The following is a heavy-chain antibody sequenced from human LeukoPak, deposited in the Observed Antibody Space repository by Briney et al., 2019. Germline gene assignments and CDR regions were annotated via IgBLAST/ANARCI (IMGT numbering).Heavy chain of an antibody. J-gene: IGHJ4*02. Sequence: PGGSLRLSCAASGFNFNIFDMYWVRQSPGKGLGYVSSITANGLGTYYASSVKGGFTISRDNSQNTVFLQMGSLRSEDMAVYYCARARGYCNGGSCYYFDFWGQGTLVTVSS. V-gene: IGHV3-64*01. CDR3: ARARGYCNGGSCYYFDF. CDR1: GFNFNIFD. D-gene: IGHD2-15*01. CDR2: ITANGLGT.